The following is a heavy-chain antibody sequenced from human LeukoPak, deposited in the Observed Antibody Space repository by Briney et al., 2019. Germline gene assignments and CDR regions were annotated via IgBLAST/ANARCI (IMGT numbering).Heavy chain of an antibody. J-gene: IGHJ5*02. D-gene: IGHD5-18*01. CDR2: INPSGGST. CDR3: ARDGIQPGFDP. CDR1: GYTFTSYY. Sequence: ASVKVSCKASGYTFTSYYMHWVRQAPGQGLEWMGIINPSGGSTSYAQKFQGRVTMTGDTSTSTVYMELSSLRSEDTAVYYCARDGIQPGFDPWGQGTLVTVSS. V-gene: IGHV1-46*01.